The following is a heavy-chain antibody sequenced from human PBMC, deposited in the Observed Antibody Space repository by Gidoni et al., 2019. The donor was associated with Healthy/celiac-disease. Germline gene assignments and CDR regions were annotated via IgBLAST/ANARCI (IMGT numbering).Heavy chain of an antibody. V-gene: IGHV1-69*01. Sequence: QVQLVQSGAEVKKPGSSVKVSCKASGGTFSSYAISWVRQAPGQGLEWMGGIIPIFGTANYAQKFQGRVTITADESTSTAYMELSSLRSEDTAVYYCARDQYSSSSEYYYYYGMDVWGQRTTVTVSS. J-gene: IGHJ6*02. CDR3: ARDQYSSSSEYYYYYGMDV. D-gene: IGHD6-6*01. CDR1: GGTFSSYA. CDR2: IIPIFGTA.